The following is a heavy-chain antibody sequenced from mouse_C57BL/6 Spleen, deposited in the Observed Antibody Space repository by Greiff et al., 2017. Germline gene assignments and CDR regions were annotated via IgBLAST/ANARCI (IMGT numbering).Heavy chain of an antibody. D-gene: IGHD1-1*01. CDR1: GYSFTDYN. CDR2: INPNYGPT. J-gene: IGHJ2*01. V-gene: IGHV1-39*01. Sequence: VQLQQSGPELVKPGASVKISCKASGYSFTDYNMNWVKQSNGKSLEWIGVINPNYGPTSYNQKFKGKATLTVDQSSSTAYMQLNSLTSEDSAVYYCARGYYASRRDYFDYWGQGTTLTVSS. CDR3: ARGYYASRRDYFDY.